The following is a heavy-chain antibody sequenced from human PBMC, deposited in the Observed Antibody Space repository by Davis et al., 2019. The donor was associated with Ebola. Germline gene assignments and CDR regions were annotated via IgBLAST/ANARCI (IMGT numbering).Heavy chain of an antibody. CDR3: ARSITMIVVAYFDI. D-gene: IGHD3-22*01. J-gene: IGHJ3*02. V-gene: IGHV1-18*04. Sequence: ASVKVSCKASGYTFTSYGITWVRQAPGQGLEWMGWINPHNGNTNYAQNVQGRVTMTTDTSTSTAYMELRSLRSDDTAVYYCARSITMIVVAYFDIWGQGTMVTVSS. CDR2: INPHNGNT. CDR1: GYTFTSYG.